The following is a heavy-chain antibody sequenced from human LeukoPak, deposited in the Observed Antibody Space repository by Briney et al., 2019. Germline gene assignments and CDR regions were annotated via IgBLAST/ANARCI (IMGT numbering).Heavy chain of an antibody. CDR1: GITFSTYW. CDR2: INSEGSTI. Sequence: GGSLRLSCAGSGITFSTYWMHWVRQAPGKGLVWVSRINSEGSTIRYADSVKGRFTISRDNAKNTLFLQMNSLRAEYTAVYYCARISSDSNSYYDHSGQGTLVTVSS. J-gene: IGHJ4*02. CDR3: ARISSDSNSYYDH. V-gene: IGHV3-74*01. D-gene: IGHD3-22*01.